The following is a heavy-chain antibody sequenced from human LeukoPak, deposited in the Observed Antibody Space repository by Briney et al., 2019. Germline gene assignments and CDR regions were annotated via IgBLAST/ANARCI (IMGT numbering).Heavy chain of an antibody. Sequence: GESLKIYCKGSGYRFTSYWIGWVRQMPGKGLEWMGIINPGESDTRYSPSFQGQVTISADKAISTAYLQWSSLTASDTAMYYCARHPDCTRTSCYVDYYGMDVWGQGTTVTVSS. CDR2: INPGESDT. J-gene: IGHJ6*02. CDR3: ARHPDCTRTSCYVDYYGMDV. D-gene: IGHD2-2*01. V-gene: IGHV5-51*01. CDR1: GYRFTSYW.